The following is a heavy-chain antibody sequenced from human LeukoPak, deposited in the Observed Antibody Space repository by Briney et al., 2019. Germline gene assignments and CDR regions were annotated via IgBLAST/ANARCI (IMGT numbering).Heavy chain of an antibody. CDR2: INPEGSQT. J-gene: IGHJ4*02. Sequence: GGSLRLSCAGSGFTFSSSWMNWVRQAPGKGLEGVANINPEGSQTRFVDSVMGRFTMSRDNAKNSLYLQMNSLRVEDTAVFYCAARTDRGYNFWGQGTVVTVSS. CDR3: AARTDRGYNF. D-gene: IGHD5-24*01. V-gene: IGHV3-7*01. CDR1: GFTFSSSW.